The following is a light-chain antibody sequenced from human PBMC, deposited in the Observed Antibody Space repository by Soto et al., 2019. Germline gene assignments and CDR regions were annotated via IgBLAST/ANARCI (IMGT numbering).Light chain of an antibody. CDR3: LLYGKA. CDR1: NSGVVNYEY. J-gene: IGLJ1*01. CDR2: EGR. Sequence: HSVLSQPASVSGSPGQSITISCTGINSGVVNYEYVSWYQQFPDKAPKLIIYEGRERPSGVSDRFSGSKSDNAASLTISALQTEDEAEYFCLLYGKAFGTGTKV. V-gene: IGLV2-23*01.